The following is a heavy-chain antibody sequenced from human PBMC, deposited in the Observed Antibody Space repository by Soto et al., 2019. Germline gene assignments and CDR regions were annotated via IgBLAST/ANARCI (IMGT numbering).Heavy chain of an antibody. CDR3: GTFLSTASPDV. Sequence: PTLSLPCAISGASVSSKSSAWNCIRQSPSRGLEWLGRTFFRSKWYNDYAVSVKGRITINPDTSKNQFSLQPNSVTPEDTAVYYCGTFLSTASPDVWGQGTTVTVSS. CDR1: GASVSSKSSA. J-gene: IGHJ6*02. D-gene: IGHD2-2*01. CDR2: TFFRSKWYN. V-gene: IGHV6-1*01.